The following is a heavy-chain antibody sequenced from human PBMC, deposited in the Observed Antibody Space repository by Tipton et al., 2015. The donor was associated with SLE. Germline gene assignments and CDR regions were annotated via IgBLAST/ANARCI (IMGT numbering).Heavy chain of an antibody. CDR1: GGSISSGSYY. CDR2: IYTSGST. D-gene: IGHD6-13*01. V-gene: IGHV4-61*09. CDR3: ASSHSSSRNKADY. Sequence: TLSLTCTVSGGSISSGSYYWSWIRQPAGKGLEWIGHIYTSGSTNYNPSLKSRVTISVDTSKNQFSLKLSSVTAADTAVYYCASSHSSSRNKADYWGQGTLVTVSS. J-gene: IGHJ4*02.